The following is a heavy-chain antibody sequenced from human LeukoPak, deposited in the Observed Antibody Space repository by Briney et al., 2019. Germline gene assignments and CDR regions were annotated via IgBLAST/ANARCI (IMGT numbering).Heavy chain of an antibody. J-gene: IGHJ4*02. CDR2: MNPNSGNT. Sequence: ASVRVSCKASGYTFKNYDINWVRQATGQGLEWMGWMNPNSGNTGFAQKFQDRVSMTRDTSINTAYMELTSLRSGDTAVYYCARATPGGLHGYSFDYWGQGTVVTVYS. V-gene: IGHV1-8*02. CDR3: ARATPGGLHGYSFDY. CDR1: GYTFKNYD. D-gene: IGHD5-24*01.